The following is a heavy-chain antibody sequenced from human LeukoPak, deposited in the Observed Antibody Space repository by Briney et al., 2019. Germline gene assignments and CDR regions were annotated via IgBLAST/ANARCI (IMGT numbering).Heavy chain of an antibody. J-gene: IGHJ4*02. D-gene: IGHD3-22*01. CDR2: MSYDGTNQ. V-gene: IGHV3-30*04. Sequence: GGSLRLSCAASGFTFNAYVMHWVRQAPGKGLEWVAVMSYDGTNQNYADSVKGRFTISRDNSKNTLYLRMNSLRAEDTAVYYCARDPRSSGYFFDYWGQGTLVTVSS. CDR3: ARDPRSSGYFFDY. CDR1: GFTFNAYV.